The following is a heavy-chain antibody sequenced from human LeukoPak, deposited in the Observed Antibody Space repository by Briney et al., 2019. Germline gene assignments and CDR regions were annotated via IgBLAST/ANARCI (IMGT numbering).Heavy chain of an antibody. J-gene: IGHJ3*02. CDR1: GGSMSSYY. CDR2: IYYSGST. D-gene: IGHD3-22*01. V-gene: IGHV4-59*01. Sequence: SETLSLTCTVSGGSMSSYYWSWIRQPPGKGLEWIGYIYYSGSTNYNPSLHSRVTISLDTSKNQFSLKLRSVTAADTAVYYCAIDRWYYYDSSGYYYSGAFDIWGQGTMVTVSS. CDR3: AIDRWYYYDSSGYYYSGAFDI.